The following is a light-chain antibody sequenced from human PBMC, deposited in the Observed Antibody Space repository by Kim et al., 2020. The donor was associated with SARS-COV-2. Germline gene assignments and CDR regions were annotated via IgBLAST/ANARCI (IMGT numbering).Light chain of an antibody. CDR3: QQYDTYPWT. CDR1: QSISTW. Sequence: DIQMTQSPSTLSASAGDRITITCRASQSISTWLAWYQHKPGKAPKLLIYKASSLQSGVPSRFSGSGSGTDFTLTVNSLQPDDFATYYCQQYDTYPWTFGQGTKVDIK. CDR2: KAS. V-gene: IGKV1-5*03. J-gene: IGKJ1*01.